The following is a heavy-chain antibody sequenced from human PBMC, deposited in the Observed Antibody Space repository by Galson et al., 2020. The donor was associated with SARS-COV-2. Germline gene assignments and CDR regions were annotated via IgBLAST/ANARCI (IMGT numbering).Heavy chain of an antibody. D-gene: IGHD2-15*01. CDR2: IYYSGST. Sequence: ASETLSLTCTVSGGSISSSSYYWGWIRQPPGKGLEWIGSIYYSGSTYYNPSLKSRVTISVDTSKNQFSLKLSSVTAADTAVYYCARPRGGQNVGWYFDLWGRGTLVTVSS. CDR3: ARPRGGQNVGWYFDL. V-gene: IGHV4-39*01. J-gene: IGHJ2*01. CDR1: GGSISSSSYY.